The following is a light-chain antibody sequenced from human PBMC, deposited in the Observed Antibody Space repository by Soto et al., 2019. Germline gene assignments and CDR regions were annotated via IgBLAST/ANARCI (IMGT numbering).Light chain of an antibody. CDR1: QSLLHSNGYNY. CDR2: LGS. V-gene: IGKV2-28*01. CDR3: MQAVQTPRT. Sequence: DIVVTQSPLSLPVTPGEPASISCRSSQSLLHSNGYNYLDWYLQKPGQSPLLLIYLGSNRASGVPDRFSGSGSGTDFTLKISRVEAEDVGVYYCMQAVQTPRTFGQGTRLEIK. J-gene: IGKJ5*01.